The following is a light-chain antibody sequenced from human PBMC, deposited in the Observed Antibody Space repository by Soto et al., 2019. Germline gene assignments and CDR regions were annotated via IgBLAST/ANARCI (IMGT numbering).Light chain of an antibody. J-gene: IGKJ5*01. CDR1: QGISSY. Sequence: AIRMTQSPSSFSASTGDRVTITCRASQGISSYLAWYQQKPGKAPKLLIYAAATLQSGVPSRFSGSGSGTDFTLTISCLQSEDFATYYCQQQGFGQGTRLEIK. V-gene: IGKV1-8*01. CDR2: AAA. CDR3: QQQG.